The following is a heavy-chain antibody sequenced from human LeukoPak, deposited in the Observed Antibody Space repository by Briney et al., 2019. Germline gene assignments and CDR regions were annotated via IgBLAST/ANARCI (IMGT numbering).Heavy chain of an antibody. J-gene: IGHJ4*02. Sequence: ASVKVSCKASEGTFSSYAISWVRQAPGQGLEWMGGILLIFGTANYAQKFQGRVTITTDESTSTAYMELGSQRSEDTAVYYCARVTVTTTIEHYWGQGTLVTVSS. CDR1: EGTFSSYA. CDR2: ILLIFGTA. V-gene: IGHV1-69*05. D-gene: IGHD4-17*01. CDR3: ARVTVTTTIEHY.